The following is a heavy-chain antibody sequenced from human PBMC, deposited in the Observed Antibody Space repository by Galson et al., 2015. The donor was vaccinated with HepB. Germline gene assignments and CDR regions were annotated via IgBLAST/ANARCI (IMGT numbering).Heavy chain of an antibody. V-gene: IGHV3-21*01. J-gene: IGHJ3*02. CDR2: ISSSSSYI. CDR1: GFTFSSYS. CDR3: ARILRLGELSFRGAFDI. D-gene: IGHD3-16*02. Sequence: SMRLSCAASGFTFSSYSMNWVRQAPGKGLEWVSSISSSSSYIYYADSVKGRFTISRDNAKNSLYLQMNSLRAEDTAVYYCARILRLGELSFRGAFDIWGQGTMVTVSS.